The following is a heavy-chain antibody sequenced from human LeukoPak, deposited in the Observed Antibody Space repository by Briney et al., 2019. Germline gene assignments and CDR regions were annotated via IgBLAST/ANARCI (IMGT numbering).Heavy chain of an antibody. Sequence: SVTVSCKASGGTFSSYAISWVRQAPGQGLEWMGGIIPIFGTANYAQKFQGRVTITADESTSTAYMELSSLRPEDTAVYYCARGITIFGVVKGIDASDYWGQGTLVTVSS. J-gene: IGHJ4*02. D-gene: IGHD3-3*01. CDR3: ARGITIFGVVKGIDASDY. CDR1: GGTFSSYA. V-gene: IGHV1-69*13. CDR2: IIPIFGTA.